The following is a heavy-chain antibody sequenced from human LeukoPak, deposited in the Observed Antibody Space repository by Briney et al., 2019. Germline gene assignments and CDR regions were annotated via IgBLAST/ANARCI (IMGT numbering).Heavy chain of an antibody. J-gene: IGHJ5*02. CDR3: ARVTGGRYCSTTSCYMRGWFDP. CDR1: GYTLTELS. D-gene: IGHD2-2*02. V-gene: IGHV1-69*13. Sequence: SVKVSCKVSGYTLTELSMHWVRQAPGKGLEWMGGIIPVFGTSNYAQKFQGRVTITADESTRTAYMELSSLRSEDTAVYYCARVTGGRYCSTTSCYMRGWFDPWGQGTLVTVSS. CDR2: IIPVFGTS.